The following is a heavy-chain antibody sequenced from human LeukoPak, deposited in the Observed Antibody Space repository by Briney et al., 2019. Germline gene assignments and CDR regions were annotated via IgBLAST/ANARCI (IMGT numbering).Heavy chain of an antibody. V-gene: IGHV4-34*01. CDR3: ARGQGAARYLDL. Sequence: SETLSLTCAVYVGSFSGYHWNWIRQPPGKGLEWIGEVSHSGSTNYNPSLKSRVTISVDTSKNQFSLKLSSMTAADTAVYFCARGQGAARYLDLWGRGTLVTVSS. J-gene: IGHJ2*01. CDR1: VGSFSGYH. D-gene: IGHD3-16*01. CDR2: VSHSGST.